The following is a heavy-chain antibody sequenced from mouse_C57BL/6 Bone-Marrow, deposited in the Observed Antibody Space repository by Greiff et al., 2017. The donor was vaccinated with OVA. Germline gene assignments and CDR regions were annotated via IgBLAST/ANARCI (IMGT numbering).Heavy chain of an antibody. CDR1: GFSLTSYA. CDR2: LFPFLCT. CDR3: ARQSSMITTRGYYAMDY. J-gene: IGHJ4*01. V-gene: IGHV2-9-1*01. D-gene: IGHD2-4*01. Sequence: VKLMESGPGLVAPSQSLSITCTVSGFSLTSYAISCVVPHPLNFREWTAVLFPFLCTNYNSALKSRLSISKDNSKSQVFLKMNSLQTDDTARYYCARQSSMITTRGYYAMDYWGQGTSVTVSS.